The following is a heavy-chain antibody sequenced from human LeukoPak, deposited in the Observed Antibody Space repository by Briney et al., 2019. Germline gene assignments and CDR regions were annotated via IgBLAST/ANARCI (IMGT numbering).Heavy chain of an antibody. V-gene: IGHV3-33*06. J-gene: IGHJ4*02. D-gene: IGHD4-11*01. CDR1: GFTFSHYG. CDR2: IWSDGSNK. CDR3: AKDAQRGFDYSNSLEY. Sequence: GGSLRLSCAASGFTFSHYGLHWVRQAPGKGLEWVAVIWSDGSNKYYADSVKGRFTISRDDSKKTLYLQMSSLRGEDTAVYDCAKDAQRGFDYSNSLEYWGQGTLVTVSS.